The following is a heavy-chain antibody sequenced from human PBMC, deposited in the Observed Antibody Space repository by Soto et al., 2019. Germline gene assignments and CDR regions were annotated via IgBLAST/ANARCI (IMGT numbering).Heavy chain of an antibody. Sequence: SETLSLTCTVSGGSISIGGYYWSWIRQHPGKGLEWIGYIYYSGSTYYNPSLKSRVTISVDTSKNQFSLKLSSVTAADTAVYYCARDPGCSSTSCYGRSYYFDYWGQGTLVTVSS. CDR3: ARDPGCSSTSCYGRSYYFDY. CDR2: IYYSGST. CDR1: GGSISIGGYY. D-gene: IGHD2-2*01. J-gene: IGHJ4*02. V-gene: IGHV4-31*03.